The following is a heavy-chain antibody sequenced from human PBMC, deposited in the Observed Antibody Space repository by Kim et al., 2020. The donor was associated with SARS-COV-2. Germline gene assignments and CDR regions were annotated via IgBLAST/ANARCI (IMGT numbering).Heavy chain of an antibody. D-gene: IGHD6-19*01. CDR3: ARDGFDSGWYLDY. V-gene: IGHV3-23*01. Sequence: NAAPRKSQFTLSRDNSKTTAYLQMNNLRADDTAVYYCARDGFDSGWYLDYWGQGTLVTVSS. J-gene: IGHJ4*02.